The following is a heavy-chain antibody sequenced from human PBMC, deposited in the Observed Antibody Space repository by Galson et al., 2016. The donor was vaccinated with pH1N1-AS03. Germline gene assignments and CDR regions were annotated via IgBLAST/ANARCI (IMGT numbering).Heavy chain of an antibody. V-gene: IGHV3-48*03. CDR3: TSLHGSNSGANPSPAFDI. D-gene: IGHD4/OR15-4a*01. CDR2: ITGRGSPR. J-gene: IGHJ3*02. CDR1: GFTFSKFE. Sequence: SLRLSCAASGFTFSKFEMNWVRQAPGKGLEWISYITGRGSPRYYADSVKGRFTISRDNAKNSLYLQMNSLRADDTALYYCTSLHGSNSGANPSPAFDIWGRGKMVTVSS.